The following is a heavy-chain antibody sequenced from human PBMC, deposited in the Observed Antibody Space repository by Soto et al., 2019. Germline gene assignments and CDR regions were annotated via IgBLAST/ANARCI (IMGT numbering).Heavy chain of an antibody. CDR1: GGSVSGYY. Sequence: PXGTLSLTCTVSGGSVSGYYWSWIRQSPGRGLEWLGYIFYRGTTLYSPSVQSRLSITVDTSKNQFSLKMRSVTAADTAIYYCTRHAIIARLQYGMDVWGRGTTVTVSS. D-gene: IGHD1-26*01. V-gene: IGHV4-59*02. CDR2: IFYRGTT. J-gene: IGHJ6*02. CDR3: TRHAIIARLQYGMDV.